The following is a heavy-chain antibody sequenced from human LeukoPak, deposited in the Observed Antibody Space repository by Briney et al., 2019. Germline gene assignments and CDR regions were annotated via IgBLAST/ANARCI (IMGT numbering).Heavy chain of an antibody. J-gene: IGHJ4*02. CDR1: GFTFSSYG. D-gene: IGHD6-6*01. CDR3: AKDGGSSSSYYFDY. CDR2: IRYDGSNK. Sequence: GGSLRLSCAASGFTFSSYGMHWVRQAPGKGLEWVAFIRYDGSNKYYADSVKGRFTISRDNSETTLYLQMNSLRAEDTAVYYCAKDGGSSSSYYFDYWGQGTLVTVSS. V-gene: IGHV3-30*02.